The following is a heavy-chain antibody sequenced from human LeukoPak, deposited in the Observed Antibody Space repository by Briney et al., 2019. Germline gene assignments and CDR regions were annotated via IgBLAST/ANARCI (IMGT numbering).Heavy chain of an antibody. V-gene: IGHV1-2*02. Sequence: GASVKLSCKASGYTFTGYYMHWVRQAPGQGLEWMGWINPNSGGTNYAQKFQGRVTMTRDTSISTAYMELSRLRSDDTAVYYCARVKQQLRPPLDCWGQGSLVTVSS. CDR3: ARVKQQLRPPLDC. CDR2: INPNSGGT. CDR1: GYTFTGYY. J-gene: IGHJ4*02. D-gene: IGHD6-13*01.